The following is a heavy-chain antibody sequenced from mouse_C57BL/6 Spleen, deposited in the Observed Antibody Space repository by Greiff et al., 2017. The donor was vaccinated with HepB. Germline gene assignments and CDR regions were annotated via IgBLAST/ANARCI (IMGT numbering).Heavy chain of an antibody. CDR3: ARRGLGFAY. J-gene: IGHJ3*01. CDR2: INPSTGGT. V-gene: IGHV1-42*01. Sequence: EVKLVESGPELVKPGASVKISCKASGYSFTGYYMNWVKQSPEKSLEWIGEINPSTGGTTYNQKFKAKATLTVDKSSSTAYMQLKSLTSEDSAVYYCARRGLGFAYWGQGTLVTVSA. CDR1: GYSFTGYY. D-gene: IGHD4-1*01.